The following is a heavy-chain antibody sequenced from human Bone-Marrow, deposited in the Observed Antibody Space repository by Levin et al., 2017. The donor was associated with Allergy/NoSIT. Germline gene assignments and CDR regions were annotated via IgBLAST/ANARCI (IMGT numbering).Heavy chain of an antibody. CDR3: ARDCNRKKKNYYDYYMDV. Sequence: SVKVSCKASGGTFSSYAISWVRQAPGQGLEWMGGIIPIFGTANYAQKFQGRVTITADESTSTAYMELSSLRSEDTAVYYCARDCNRKKKNYYDYYMDVWGKGTTVTVSS. J-gene: IGHJ6*03. V-gene: IGHV1-69*13. CDR2: IIPIFGTA. CDR1: GGTFSSYA. D-gene: IGHD1-14*01.